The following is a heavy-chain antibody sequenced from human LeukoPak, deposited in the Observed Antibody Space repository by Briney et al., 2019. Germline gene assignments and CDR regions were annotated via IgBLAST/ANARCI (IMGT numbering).Heavy chain of an antibody. D-gene: IGHD1-26*01. V-gene: IGHV3-23*01. CDR3: AKERGGIVGATPFDY. CDR1: GFTFSSYA. CDR2: ISGSGGST. Sequence: GGSLRLSCAASGFTFSSYAMSWVRQAPGKGLEWVSAISGSGGSTYYADSVKGRFTISRDNSKNTLYLQMNSLRAEDTAVNYCAKERGGIVGATPFDYWGQGTLVTVSS. J-gene: IGHJ4*02.